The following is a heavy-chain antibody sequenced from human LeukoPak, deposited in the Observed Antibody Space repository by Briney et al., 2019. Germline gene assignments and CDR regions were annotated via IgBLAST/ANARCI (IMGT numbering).Heavy chain of an antibody. CDR3: AKTRPLDSSSWSHGDY. D-gene: IGHD6-13*01. CDR1: GFTFDDYA. J-gene: IGHJ4*02. CDR2: ISWNSGII. V-gene: IGHV3-9*01. Sequence: PGGSLRLSCAASGFTFDDYAMHWVRQAPRKGLEWVSVISWNSGIIAYADSVKGRFTISRDNAKNSLYLQMNSLRAEDTAVYYCAKTRPLDSSSWSHGDYWGQGTLVTVSS.